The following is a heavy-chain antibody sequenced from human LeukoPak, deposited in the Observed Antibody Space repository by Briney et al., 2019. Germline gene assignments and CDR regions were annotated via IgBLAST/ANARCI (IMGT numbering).Heavy chain of an antibody. CDR1: GGSISIYY. CDR2: IYYSGST. Sequence: SETLSLTCTVSGGSISIYYWSWIRQPPGKGLEWIGYIYYSGSTNYNPSLKSRVTISVDTSKNQFSLKLSSVTAADTAVYYCARGGYYYGSGSPDVYFHYWGQGTLVTVSS. J-gene: IGHJ4*02. V-gene: IGHV4-59*12. CDR3: ARGGYYYGSGSPDVYFHY. D-gene: IGHD3-10*01.